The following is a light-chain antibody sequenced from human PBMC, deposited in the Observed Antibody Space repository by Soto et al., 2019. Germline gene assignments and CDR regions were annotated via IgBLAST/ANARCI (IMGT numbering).Light chain of an antibody. V-gene: IGKV1D-12*01. CDR3: QQANSSPRT. CDR1: QAISTW. J-gene: IGKJ1*01. CDR2: AAS. Sequence: DIQMTQSPSSVSASVGDRVTITCRASQAISTWLAWYQQKPGKAPKLLIYAASNLQTGVPSRFSGSGSGTDFTLPISSLQPEDFAAYYGQQANSSPRTFGQGTKVEIK.